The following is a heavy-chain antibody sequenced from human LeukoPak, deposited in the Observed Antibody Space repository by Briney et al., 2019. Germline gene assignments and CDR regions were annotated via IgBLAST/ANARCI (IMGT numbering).Heavy chain of an antibody. J-gene: IGHJ4*02. Sequence: PGGSLRLSCTASGFTFSNYAMTWVRQAPGKGPEWVSAISGSGGNTFYADSVKGRFTISRDNPKNRLFLQMNSLRAEDTAVYYCAKEDCSSTSCYRGAHFDYWGQGTLVTVSS. CDR1: GFTFSNYA. CDR3: AKEDCSSTSCYRGAHFDY. D-gene: IGHD2-2*01. CDR2: ISGSGGNT. V-gene: IGHV3-23*01.